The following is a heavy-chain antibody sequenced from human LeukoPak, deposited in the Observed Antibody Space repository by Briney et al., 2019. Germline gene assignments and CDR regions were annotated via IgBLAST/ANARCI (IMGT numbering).Heavy chain of an antibody. CDR3: ATSSLLWFGELVDY. CDR2: ISGSGGST. J-gene: IGHJ4*02. V-gene: IGHV3-23*01. Sequence: GGSLRLSCAASGFTFSSYAMSWVRHAPGRGLEWVSAISGSGGSTYYADSVKGRFTISRDNSKNTLYLQMNSLRAEDTAVYYCATSSLLWFGELVDYWGQGTLVTVSS. D-gene: IGHD3-10*01. CDR1: GFTFSSYA.